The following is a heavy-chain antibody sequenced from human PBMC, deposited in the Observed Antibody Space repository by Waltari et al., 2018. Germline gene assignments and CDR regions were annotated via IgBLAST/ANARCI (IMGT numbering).Heavy chain of an antibody. J-gene: IGHJ6*03. D-gene: IGHD3-10*01. CDR1: GYTFTSYD. CDR2: MNPNSGNT. V-gene: IGHV1-8*01. CDR3: ARTLWFGEFPTYYYYMDV. Sequence: QVQLVQSGAEVKKPGASVKVSCKASGYTFTSYDINWVRQATGKGLEWMGWMNPNSGNTGYAQKFQGRVTMTRNTSISTAYMELSSLRSEDTAVYYCARTLWFGEFPTYYYYMDVWGKGTTVTVSS.